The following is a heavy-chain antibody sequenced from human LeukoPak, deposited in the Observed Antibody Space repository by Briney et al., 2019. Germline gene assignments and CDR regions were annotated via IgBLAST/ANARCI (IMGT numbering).Heavy chain of an antibody. CDR1: GFTFSSYS. V-gene: IGHV3-21*01. J-gene: IGHJ4*02. CDR3: ARGRSGSPVPDFDY. D-gene: IGHD1-26*01. CDR2: ISSSSSYM. Sequence: PGGSLRLSCAASGFTFSSYSMNWVRQAPGKGLEWVSSISSSSSYMYYADSVKGRFTISRDNAKNSLYLQMNSLRAEDTAVYYCARGRSGSPVPDFDYWGQGTLVTVSS.